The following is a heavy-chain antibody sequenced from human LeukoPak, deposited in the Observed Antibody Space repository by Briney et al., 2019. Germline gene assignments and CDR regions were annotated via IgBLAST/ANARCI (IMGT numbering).Heavy chain of an antibody. CDR1: GFTFSSYA. Sequence: PGGSLRLSCAASGFTFSSYAMSWVRRAPGKGLEWVSVISGSGGSTYYADSVKGRFTISRDNSKNTLYLQMNSLRAEDTAVYYCAKGPSYYYYGMDVWGQGTTVTVSS. J-gene: IGHJ6*02. CDR2: ISGSGGST. V-gene: IGHV3-23*01. CDR3: AKGPSYYYYGMDV.